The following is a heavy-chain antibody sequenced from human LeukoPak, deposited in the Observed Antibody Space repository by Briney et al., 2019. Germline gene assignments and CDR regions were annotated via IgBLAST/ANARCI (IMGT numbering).Heavy chain of an antibody. CDR3: GGGDHADY. D-gene: IGHD2-21*02. CDR1: GFILSRFC. CDR2: IKRDGSDT. Sequence: GGSLRLSCAASGFILSRFCMHWVRQAPGEGLEWVANIKRDGSDTNYVNTVRDRFTVSRDNARNALYLEMNSLRAEDTAVYYCGGGDHADYWGQGILVTVSS. J-gene: IGHJ4*02. V-gene: IGHV3-7*04.